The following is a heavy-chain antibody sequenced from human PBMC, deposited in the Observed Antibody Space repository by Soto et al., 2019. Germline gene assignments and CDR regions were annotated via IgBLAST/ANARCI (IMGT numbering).Heavy chain of an antibody. CDR3: ARDIQSVGPRANDAFDV. Sequence: VQSGAELKQPGASVNISCTASGFTFTDNLINWVRQAPGQGLEWMGWINPDTGNTRYSETFQGRVTISRHSSASIAYLELSGLKNEDTALYFCARDIQSVGPRANDAFDVWGQGTMITVSS. V-gene: IGHV1-3*01. CDR2: INPDTGNT. CDR1: GFTFTDNL. D-gene: IGHD5-18*01. J-gene: IGHJ3*01.